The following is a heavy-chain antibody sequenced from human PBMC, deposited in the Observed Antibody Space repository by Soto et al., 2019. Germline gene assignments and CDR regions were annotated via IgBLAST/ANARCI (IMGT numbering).Heavy chain of an antibody. J-gene: IGHJ5*02. V-gene: IGHV4-34*01. CDR3: ARERRYGSGSYYKEYNWFDP. CDR2: INHSGST. D-gene: IGHD3-10*01. Sequence: SETLSLTCAVYGGSFSGYYWSWIRQPPGKGLEWIGEINHSGSTNYNPSLKSRVTISVDTSKNQFSLKLSSVTAADTAVYYCARERRYGSGSYYKEYNWFDPWGQGTLVTVSS. CDR1: GGSFSGYY.